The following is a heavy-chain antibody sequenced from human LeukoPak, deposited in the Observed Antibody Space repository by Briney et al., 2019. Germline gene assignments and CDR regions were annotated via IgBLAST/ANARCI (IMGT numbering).Heavy chain of an antibody. CDR2: FDPEDGET. Sequence: ASVKVSCKVSGYTLTELSMHWVRQAPGKGLEWMGGFDPEDGETIYAQKFQGRVTMTEDTSTDTAYMELSSLRSEDTAVYCCATNAELLDAFDIWGQGTMVTVSS. D-gene: IGHD2-15*01. V-gene: IGHV1-24*01. CDR1: GYTLTELS. J-gene: IGHJ3*02. CDR3: ATNAELLDAFDI.